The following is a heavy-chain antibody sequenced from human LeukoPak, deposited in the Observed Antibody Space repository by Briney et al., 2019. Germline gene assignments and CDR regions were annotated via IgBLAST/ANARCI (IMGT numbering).Heavy chain of an antibody. J-gene: IGHJ4*02. CDR2: IYHSGST. CDR3: ARGPGVPAAIGEDS. V-gene: IGHV4-38-2*02. CDR1: GYSISSGYY. D-gene: IGHD2-2*02. Sequence: SETLSLTCTVSGYSISSGYYWGWIRQPPGKGLKWIGSIYHSGSTYYNPSLKSRVTISVDTSKNQFSLKLSSVTAADTAVYYCARGPGVPAAIGEDSWGQGTLVTVSS.